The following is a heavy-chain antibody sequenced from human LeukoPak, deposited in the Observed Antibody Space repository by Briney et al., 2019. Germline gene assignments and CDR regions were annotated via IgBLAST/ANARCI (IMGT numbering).Heavy chain of an antibody. CDR1: GYTFTTYG. CDR2: INTYSGDT. Sequence: GASVEVSCKPSGYTFTTYGISWVRQAPGQGLEWMGWINTYSGDTNYAQKLQGRVTMTTDTSTSTAYMELGSLRSDDTAMYYCARDRAGKSYGDYVPDVYWGQGTLVTVSS. J-gene: IGHJ4*02. CDR3: ARDRAGKSYGDYVPDVY. V-gene: IGHV1-18*01. D-gene: IGHD4-17*01.